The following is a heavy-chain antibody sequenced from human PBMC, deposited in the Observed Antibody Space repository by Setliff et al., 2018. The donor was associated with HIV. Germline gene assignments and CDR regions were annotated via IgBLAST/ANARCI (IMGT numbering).Heavy chain of an antibody. D-gene: IGHD1-26*01. CDR2: ISEYNGDT. V-gene: IGHV1-18*01. J-gene: IGHJ3*02. Sequence: ASVKVSCKASGYTFTSYGISWVRQAPGQGLEWMGWISEYNGDTNYVHSVKGRFTISRDDAKNSVYLQMGSLRAEDTAVYYCARGHSSGYTYSGSYGPFDIWGQGTMVT. CDR1: GYTFTSYG. CDR3: ARGHSSGYTYSGSYGPFDI.